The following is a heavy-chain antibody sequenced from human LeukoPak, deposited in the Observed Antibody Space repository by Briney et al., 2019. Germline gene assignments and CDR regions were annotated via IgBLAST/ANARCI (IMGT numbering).Heavy chain of an antibody. CDR1: GYTLTELS. V-gene: IGHV1-24*01. Sequence: ASVKVSCKVSGYTLTELSMHWVRQAPGKGLEWMGGFDPEDGETIYAQKFQGRVTMTEDTSTDTAYMELSSLRSEDTAVYYCATAAAGMGGFDYWGQGTPVTVSS. CDR3: ATAAAGMGGFDY. CDR2: FDPEDGET. D-gene: IGHD6-13*01. J-gene: IGHJ4*02.